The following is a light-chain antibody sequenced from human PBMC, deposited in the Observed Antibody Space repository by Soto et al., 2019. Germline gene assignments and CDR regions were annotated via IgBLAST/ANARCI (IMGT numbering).Light chain of an antibody. J-gene: IGKJ1*01. Sequence: QMAPCPSNPSASVGDRVTITFRASQSISNWLAWYQQKPGNAPNLLIYKASNLKSGVPSRFSGSGSGTEFTLTISSLQPDDFATYYCQQYNSYPWTFGQGTKVDIK. CDR2: KAS. V-gene: IGKV1-5*03. CDR3: QQYNSYPWT. CDR1: QSISNW.